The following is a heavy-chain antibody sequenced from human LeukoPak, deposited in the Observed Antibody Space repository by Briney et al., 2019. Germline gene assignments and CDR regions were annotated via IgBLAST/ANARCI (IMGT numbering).Heavy chain of an antibody. CDR1: GGSISSYY. D-gene: IGHD3-22*01. Sequence: SVTLSLTCTVSGGSISSYYWSWIRQPPGKGLEWIGYTYYSGSTNYNPSLKSRVTISVDTSKNQFSLKLSSVTAADTAVYYCARRNYYDSSGVSGCFDPWGQGTLVTVSS. V-gene: IGHV4-59*01. J-gene: IGHJ5*02. CDR2: TYYSGST. CDR3: ARRNYYDSSGVSGCFDP.